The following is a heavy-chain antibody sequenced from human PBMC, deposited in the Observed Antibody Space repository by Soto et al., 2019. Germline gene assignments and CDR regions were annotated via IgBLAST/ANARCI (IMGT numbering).Heavy chain of an antibody. CDR2: MNPNSGNT. V-gene: IGHV1-8*02. J-gene: IGHJ6*02. CDR1: GGTFSNYD. Sequence: VASVKVSCKASGGTFSNYDIRWVRQATGQGLEWMGWMNPNSGNTGYAQKFQGRVTMTRNTSISTAYMELSSLRSEDTAVYYCASKGGYDYWDYGMDVWGQGTTVTVSS. D-gene: IGHD5-12*01. CDR3: ASKGGYDYWDYGMDV.